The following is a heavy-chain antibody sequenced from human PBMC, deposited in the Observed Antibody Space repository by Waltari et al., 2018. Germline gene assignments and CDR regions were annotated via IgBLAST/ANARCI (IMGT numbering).Heavy chain of an antibody. D-gene: IGHD4-4*01. CDR1: GFTVSSNY. Sequence: EVQLVESGGGLVQPGGSLRLSCAASGFTVSSNYMSWVRQAPGKGREWVSGIYSGGSTYYADSGKGRFTISRDNSKNTLYLQMNSLRAEDTAVYYCARENHDYSNYFDYWGQGTLVTVSS. J-gene: IGHJ4*02. CDR2: IYSGGST. V-gene: IGHV3-66*02. CDR3: ARENHDYSNYFDY.